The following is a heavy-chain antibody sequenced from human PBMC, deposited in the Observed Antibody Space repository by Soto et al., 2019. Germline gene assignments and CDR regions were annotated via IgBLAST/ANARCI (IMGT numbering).Heavy chain of an antibody. CDR1: GGSVSSGDYY. Sequence: PSETLSLTCTVSGGSVSSGDYYWSWLRQPPGKSLEWIAYFYYSGSTYYNPSLESRAITSVDASRNRFSLKLSSLTAADTAVYFCARVPISGSGTYYFDSWGQGTLVTVSS. CDR2: FYYSGST. CDR3: ARVPISGSGTYYFDS. D-gene: IGHD2-21*01. V-gene: IGHV4-30-4*01. J-gene: IGHJ4*02.